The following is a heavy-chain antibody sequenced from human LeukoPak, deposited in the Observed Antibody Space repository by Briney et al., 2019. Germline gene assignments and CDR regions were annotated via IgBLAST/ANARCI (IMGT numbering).Heavy chain of an antibody. CDR1: GGSFSGYY. J-gene: IGHJ4*02. CDR2: INHSGST. V-gene: IGHV4-34*01. CDR3: ARGHCGGDCYSGYYFDY. Sequence: SETLSLTCAVYGGSFSGYYWSWIRQPPGKGLEWIGEINHSGSTNYNPSLKSRVTISVDTSKNQFSLKLSSVTAADTAVHYCARGHCGGDCYSGYYFDYWGQGTLVTVSS. D-gene: IGHD2-21*02.